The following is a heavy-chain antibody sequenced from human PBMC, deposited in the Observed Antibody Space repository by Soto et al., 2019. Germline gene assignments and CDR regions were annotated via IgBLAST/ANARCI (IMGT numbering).Heavy chain of an antibody. CDR1: GFTFSGSS. J-gene: IGHJ4*02. V-gene: IGHV3-73*02. D-gene: IGHD3-10*01. CDR2: IRSKANSYAT. Sequence: EVQLVESGGDWVQPGGSLKLSCAASGFTFSGSSMHWVRQASGKGLEWLVRIRSKANSYATAYAASVTGRFTISRDDSKNTAYLQMNSLRTEDTAVYDCTRPYESGDYWGQGTLVTVSS. CDR3: TRPYESGDY.